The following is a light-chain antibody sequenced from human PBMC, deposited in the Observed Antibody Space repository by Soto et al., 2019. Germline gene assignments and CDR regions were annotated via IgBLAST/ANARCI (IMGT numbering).Light chain of an antibody. CDR1: QSISSTD. CDR3: QQFGRSLWT. Sequence: EIVLTQSPGTLSLSPGERATLSCRASQSISSTDLAWYQQKPGQAPRLLINGASIRATGIPDRFSGSGSGTDFTLTITRLEPEDFAVYYCQQFGRSLWTFGQGTKVEIK. J-gene: IGKJ1*01. V-gene: IGKV3-20*01. CDR2: GAS.